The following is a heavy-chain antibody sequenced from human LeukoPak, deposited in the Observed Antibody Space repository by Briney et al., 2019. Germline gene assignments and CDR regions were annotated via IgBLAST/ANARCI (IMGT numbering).Heavy chain of an antibody. V-gene: IGHV1-2*06. CDR1: RYTFTGYY. CDR2: INPKSGGT. Sequence: ASLKVSCRASRYTFTGYYMHWVRQAPGQGLEWMGRINPKSGGTNYAQRFQGRVTTTRDTFISTAYMELSRLRSDDTAVYYCARDLGNNWSLDYWGQGTLVTVSS. CDR3: ARDLGNNWSLDY. D-gene: IGHD3-3*01. J-gene: IGHJ4*02.